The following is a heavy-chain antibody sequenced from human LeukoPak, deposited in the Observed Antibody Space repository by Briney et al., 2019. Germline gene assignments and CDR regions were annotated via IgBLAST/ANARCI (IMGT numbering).Heavy chain of an antibody. CDR1: GYSISSGYY. CDR2: IYHSGST. Sequence: PSETLSLTCAVSGYSISSGYYWGWIRQPPGKGLEWIGSIYHSGSTYYNPSLKSRVTISVDTSKNQFSLKLSSVTAADTAVYHCARHSGSYLQAFDYWGQGTLVTVSS. D-gene: IGHD1-26*01. CDR3: ARHSGSYLQAFDY. J-gene: IGHJ4*02. V-gene: IGHV4-38-2*01.